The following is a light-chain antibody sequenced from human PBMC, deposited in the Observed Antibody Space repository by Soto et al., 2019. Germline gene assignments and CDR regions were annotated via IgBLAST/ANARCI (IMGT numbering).Light chain of an antibody. CDR2: GAS. J-gene: IGKJ1*01. V-gene: IGKV3-15*01. CDR1: QSVSSN. Sequence: EIVMTQSPATLSVSQGERATFSCRASQSVSSNLAWYQQKPGQAPRLPIYGASIRATGIPARFSGSGSGTEFTLTISRLQSEDFAVYYCQHYNNWPPWAFGHATKVDIK. CDR3: QHYNNWPPWA.